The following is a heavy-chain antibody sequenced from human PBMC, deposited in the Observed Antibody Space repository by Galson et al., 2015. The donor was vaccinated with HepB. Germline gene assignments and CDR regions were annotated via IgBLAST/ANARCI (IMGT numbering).Heavy chain of an antibody. J-gene: IGHJ5*02. CDR3: ARGAVVAVVGAKLNNWFDP. CDR2: ISAYNRHT. D-gene: IGHD2-15*01. Sequence: SVKVSCKASGYTFSTYSITWVRQAPGQGLEWMGWISAYNRHTNYAQKFQGRVTMTSDTSTNTAYMELRRLRSDDTAVYYCARGAVVAVVGAKLNNWFDPWGQGTLVTVSS. V-gene: IGHV1-18*01. CDR1: GYTFSTYS.